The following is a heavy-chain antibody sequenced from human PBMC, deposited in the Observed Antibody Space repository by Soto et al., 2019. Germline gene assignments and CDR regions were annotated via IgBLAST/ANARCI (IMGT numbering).Heavy chain of an antibody. D-gene: IGHD2-8*01. J-gene: IGHJ4*02. CDR1: GYTFTSYG. Sequence: QVQLVQSGAEVKKPGASVKVSCKASGYTFTSYGISWVRQAPGQGLEWMGWISTYIGNTHYAQKFQGRVTMTTDTSTTTDYLELRSLRSDDTAVYYCARDDVGYCSNGVCYTKPLDYWGQGALVTVSS. V-gene: IGHV1-18*01. CDR2: ISTYIGNT. CDR3: ARDDVGYCSNGVCYTKPLDY.